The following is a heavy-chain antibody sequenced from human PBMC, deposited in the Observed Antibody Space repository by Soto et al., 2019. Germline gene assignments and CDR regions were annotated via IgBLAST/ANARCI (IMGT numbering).Heavy chain of an antibody. CDR3: IQSRCGGDCLQSYASYYYYGMDV. CDR1: AFSLSTGGVG. CDR2: IYWDDDK. Sequence: DSGPTLVNPTHTLTLTCTFSAFSLSTGGVGVGWIRQPPGKALEWLALIYWDDDKRYSPSLRSRLTITKDTSKNQVVLTMTNMDPVDTATYYCIQSRCGGDCLQSYASYYYYGMDVWGQGTTVTVSS. V-gene: IGHV2-5*02. D-gene: IGHD2-21*02. J-gene: IGHJ6*02.